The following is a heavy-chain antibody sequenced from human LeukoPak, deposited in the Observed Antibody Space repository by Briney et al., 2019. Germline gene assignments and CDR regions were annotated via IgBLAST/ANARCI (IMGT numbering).Heavy chain of an antibody. CDR2: ISGTSSII. CDR3: VIVWAQPV. Sequence: GGSLRLSCAASGFTFSTYSMNWVRQTPAKGLEWVSYISGTSSIIYYADSVKGRFTISRDGATNTVYLQMNSLSAEDTGVYYCVIVWAQPVWGQGTPVTVSS. CDR1: GFTFSTYS. J-gene: IGHJ3*01. D-gene: IGHD3-16*01. V-gene: IGHV3-48*04.